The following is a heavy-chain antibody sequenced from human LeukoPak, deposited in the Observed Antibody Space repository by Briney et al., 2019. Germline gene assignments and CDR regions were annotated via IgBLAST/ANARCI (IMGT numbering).Heavy chain of an antibody. Sequence: SETLSLTCSVSGGSISSSSYFWGWIRQPPGKGLEWIASVHSSGSTYYNPSLKSRVTISIDTSKNQFSLKLSSVTAADTAVYYCAGTITYYDILTGYSVAETSFDYWGQGTLVTVSS. V-gene: IGHV4-39*01. CDR1: GGSISSSSYF. CDR3: AGTITYYDILTGYSVAETSFDY. CDR2: VHSSGST. J-gene: IGHJ4*02. D-gene: IGHD3-9*01.